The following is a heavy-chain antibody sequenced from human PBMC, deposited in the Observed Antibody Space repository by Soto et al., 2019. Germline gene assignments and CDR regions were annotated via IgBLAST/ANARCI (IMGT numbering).Heavy chain of an antibody. V-gene: IGHV3-48*02. D-gene: IGHD3-10*01. CDR3: ARGRESYYYGSEIDY. Sequence: PGGSLRLSCAASGFTFSSYSMNWVRQAPGKGLEWVSYISSSSSTIYYADSVKGRFTISRDNAKNSLYLQMNSLRDEDTAVYYCARGRESYYYGSEIDYWGQGTLVTV. J-gene: IGHJ4*02. CDR2: ISSSSSTI. CDR1: GFTFSSYS.